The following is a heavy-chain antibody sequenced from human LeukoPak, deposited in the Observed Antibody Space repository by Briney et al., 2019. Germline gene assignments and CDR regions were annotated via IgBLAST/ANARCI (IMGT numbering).Heavy chain of an antibody. Sequence: SVKVSCKASGGTFSSYAISWVRQAPGQGLEWMGGIIPIFGTANYAQKFQGRVTITADESTSTAYMELSSLRSEDTAVYHCASPGEGGVPAALELYGMDVWGQGTTVTVSS. V-gene: IGHV1-69*13. CDR1: GGTFSSYA. CDR3: ASPGEGGVPAALELYGMDV. D-gene: IGHD2-2*01. J-gene: IGHJ6*02. CDR2: IIPIFGTA.